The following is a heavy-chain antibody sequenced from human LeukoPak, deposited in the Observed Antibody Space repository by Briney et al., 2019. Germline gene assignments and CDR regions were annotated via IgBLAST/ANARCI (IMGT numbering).Heavy chain of an antibody. J-gene: IGHJ6*04. V-gene: IGHV3-48*03. Sequence: GGSLRLSCAASGFTFSSYEMNWVRQAPGKGLERVSYISSSGSTIYYADSVKGRFTISRDNAKNSLYLQMNSLRAEDTAVYYCAGLGITMIGGVWGKGTTVTISS. CDR2: ISSSGSTI. CDR3: AGLGITMIGGV. CDR1: GFTFSSYE. D-gene: IGHD3-10*02.